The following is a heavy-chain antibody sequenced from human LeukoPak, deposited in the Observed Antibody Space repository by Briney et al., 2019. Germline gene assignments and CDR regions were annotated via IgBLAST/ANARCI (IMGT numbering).Heavy chain of an antibody. CDR3: TRGIVGVSPSDY. Sequence: GGSLRLSCAASGFAVSGNYIAWVRQAPGKGLEWVSLIYGRGNTDYADSVKGRFTISRDIPKNTVYLQMNSLKAEDTAVYYCTRGIVGVSPSDYWGQGTLVTVPS. CDR2: IYGRGNT. J-gene: IGHJ4*02. V-gene: IGHV3-53*01. CDR1: GFAVSGNY. D-gene: IGHD1-26*01.